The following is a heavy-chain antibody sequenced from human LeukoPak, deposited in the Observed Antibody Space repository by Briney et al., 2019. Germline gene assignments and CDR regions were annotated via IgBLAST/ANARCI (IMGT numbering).Heavy chain of an antibody. V-gene: IGHV4-34*01. Sequence: PSETLSLTCAVYGGSFSGYYWSWIRQPPGKGLEWIGEINHSGSTNYNPSLKSRVTISVDTSKNQFSLKLSSVTAADTAVYYCARRKSTWGFNPNWFDPWGQGTLVTVSS. CDR3: ARRKSTWGFNPNWFDP. CDR2: INHSGST. D-gene: IGHD7-27*01. J-gene: IGHJ5*02. CDR1: GGSFSGYY.